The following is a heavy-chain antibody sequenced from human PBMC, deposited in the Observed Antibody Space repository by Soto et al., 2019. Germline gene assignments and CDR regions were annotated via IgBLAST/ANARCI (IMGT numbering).Heavy chain of an antibody. CDR2: IFSNNEK. CDR1: GFSLSNARMG. J-gene: IGHJ6*02. CDR3: ARNPSMTTDYYGMDV. V-gene: IGHV2-26*01. D-gene: IGHD4-17*01. Sequence: QVTLKESGPVLVKPTETLALTCTVSGFSLSNARMGVSWIRQPPGKALEWLAHIFSNNEKSYSTSLKSRLTISKDTSKSQVVLTMTNMDPVDTATYYCARNPSMTTDYYGMDVWGQGTTVTVSS.